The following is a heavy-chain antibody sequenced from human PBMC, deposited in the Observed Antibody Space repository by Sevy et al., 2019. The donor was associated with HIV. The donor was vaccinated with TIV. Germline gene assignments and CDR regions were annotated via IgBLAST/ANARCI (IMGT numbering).Heavy chain of an antibody. CDR3: ARDWSRFLKWTPFYYYYGMDV. CDR1: GFTFSSYG. D-gene: IGHD3-3*01. J-gene: IGHJ6*02. CDR2: IWYDGSNK. Sequence: GGCLRLSCAASGFTFSSYGMHCVRQAPGKGLEWVAVIWYDGSNKYYADSVKGRFTISRDNSKNTLYLQMNSLRAEDTAVYYCARDWSRFLKWTPFYYYYGMDVWGLGTTVTVSS. V-gene: IGHV3-33*01.